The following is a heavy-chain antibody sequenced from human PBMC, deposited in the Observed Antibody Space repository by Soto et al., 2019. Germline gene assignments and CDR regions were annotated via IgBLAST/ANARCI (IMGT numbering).Heavy chain of an antibody. CDR1: GGSISSGGYY. V-gene: IGHV4-31*03. J-gene: IGHJ4*02. CDR2: IYNIGST. D-gene: IGHD5-18*01. Sequence: PSETLSLTCTVSGGSISSGGYYWSWIRQHPGKGLEWIGYIYNIGSTYYNPSLKSRVTISVDTSKNQFSLNLSSVTAADTAVYYCARAGYSLGYSVDYWGQGTLVTVSS. CDR3: ARAGYSLGYSVDY.